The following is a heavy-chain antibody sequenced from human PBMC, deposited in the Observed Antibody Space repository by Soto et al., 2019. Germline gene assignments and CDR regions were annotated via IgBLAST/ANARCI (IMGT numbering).Heavy chain of an antibody. CDR3: ARGVATNPDY. CDR2: IYYSGST. D-gene: IGHD5-12*01. V-gene: IGHV4-31*01. CDR1: GGSISSGGYY. J-gene: IGHJ4*02. Sequence: QVQLQESGPGLVKPSQTLSLTCTVSGGSISSGGYYWSWIRQHPGKGLEWIGYIYYSGSTYYNPSLKXPRXIXVDTSKNQFPLKLSSVTAADTAVYYCARGVATNPDYWGQGTLVTVSS.